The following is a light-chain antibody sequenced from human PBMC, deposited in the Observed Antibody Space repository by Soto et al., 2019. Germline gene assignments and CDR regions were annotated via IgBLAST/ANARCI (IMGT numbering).Light chain of an antibody. J-gene: IGKJ5*01. V-gene: IGKV3-11*01. CDR3: QHRSNWPLN. CDR1: QSVSSY. CDR2: DAS. Sequence: EIVLTQSPATLSLSPGERATLSCRASQSVSSYLAWYQQKAGQSPRLLIYDASNRATGIPARFSGSGSGTDFPLTIGSLEPEDFAVYFCQHRSNWPLNFGQGTRLEIK.